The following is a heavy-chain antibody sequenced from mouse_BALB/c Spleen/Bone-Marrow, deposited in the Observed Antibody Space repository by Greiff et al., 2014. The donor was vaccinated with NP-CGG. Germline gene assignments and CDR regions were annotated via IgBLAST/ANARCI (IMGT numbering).Heavy chain of an antibody. J-gene: IGHJ4*01. CDR2: ISNGNSTI. D-gene: IGHD4-1*01. V-gene: IGHV5-17*02. CDR1: GFTFSSFG. CDR3: ATGTRAMDY. Sequence: EVMLVESGGGLVQPGGSRKLSCAASGFTFSSFGMHWVRQAPEKGLEWVAYISNGNSTIYYADTVKGRFTISRDNPKNTLFLQMTSLRSEDAAMYYCATGTRAMDYWGQGTSVTVSS.